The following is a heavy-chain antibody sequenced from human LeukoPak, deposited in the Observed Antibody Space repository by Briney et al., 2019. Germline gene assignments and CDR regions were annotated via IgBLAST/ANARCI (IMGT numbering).Heavy chain of an antibody. CDR3: ARYYYGGNGGIYDAFDI. Sequence: SETLSLTCSVSGGSISTYHWSWIRQPPGKGLEWIGDIYYSGSTNYNPSLKSRVTISVDTSKNQFSLKLSSVTAADTAVYYCARYYYGGNGGIYDAFDIWGQGTMVTVSS. D-gene: IGHD3-10*01. J-gene: IGHJ3*02. CDR1: GGSISTYH. CDR2: IYYSGST. V-gene: IGHV4-59*01.